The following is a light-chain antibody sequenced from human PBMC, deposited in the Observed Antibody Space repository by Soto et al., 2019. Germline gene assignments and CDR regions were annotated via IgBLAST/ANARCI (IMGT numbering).Light chain of an antibody. CDR3: QQYGSSGT. Sequence: EIVLTQSPCTLSLSPCEIATLSCRASQSVSNNYLAWYQQKPGQAPRLLIYGASNRATGIPDRFSGSGSGTDFTLTISRLEPEDFAVYYCQQYGSSGTFGQGTKVDIK. CDR2: GAS. J-gene: IGKJ1*01. V-gene: IGKV3-20*01. CDR1: QSVSNNY.